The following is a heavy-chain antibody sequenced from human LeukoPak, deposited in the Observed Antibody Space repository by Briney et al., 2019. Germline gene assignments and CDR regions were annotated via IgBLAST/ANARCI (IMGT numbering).Heavy chain of an antibody. J-gene: IGHJ3*02. Sequence: SGGSLRLSCAASGFTFRSFGIHWVRQAPGKGLEWVAVIWYDGSKKYYADSVKGRFTISRDNSKNTLYLQMNSLRAEDTAIYYCAREGGVVVVPAAMRAFDIWGRGTMVTVSS. CDR2: IWYDGSKK. CDR1: GFTFRSFG. V-gene: IGHV3-33*01. CDR3: AREGGVVVVPAAMRAFDI. D-gene: IGHD2-2*01.